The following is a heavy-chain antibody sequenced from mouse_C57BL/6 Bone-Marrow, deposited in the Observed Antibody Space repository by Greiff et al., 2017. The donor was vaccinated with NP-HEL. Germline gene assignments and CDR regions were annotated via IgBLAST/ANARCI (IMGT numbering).Heavy chain of an antibody. V-gene: IGHV1-9*01. J-gene: IGHJ1*03. CDR3: AGVVATDWYFDV. D-gene: IGHD1-1*01. CDR2: ILPGSGST. Sequence: QVQLQQSGAELMKPGASVKLSCKATGYTFTGYWIEWVKQRPGHGLEWIGEILPGSGSTSYNEKFKGKATFTADTSSNTAYMQLSSLTTEDSAIYYCAGVVATDWYFDVWGTGTTVTVSS. CDR1: GYTFTGYW.